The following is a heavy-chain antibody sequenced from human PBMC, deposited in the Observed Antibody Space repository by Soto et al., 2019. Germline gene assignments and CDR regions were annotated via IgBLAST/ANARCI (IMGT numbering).Heavy chain of an antibody. J-gene: IGHJ4*02. D-gene: IGHD4-17*01. CDR3: AREWGGDGGTDY. V-gene: IGHV3-33*01. CDR1: GFTFSSYG. Sequence: QVQLVESGGGVVQPGRSLRLSCAASGFTFSSYGMHWVRQAPGKGLEWVAVIWYDGSNKYYEDSVKGRFTISRDNSKNTLYLQMNSLRAEDTAVYYCAREWGGDGGTDYWGQGTLVTVSS. CDR2: IWYDGSNK.